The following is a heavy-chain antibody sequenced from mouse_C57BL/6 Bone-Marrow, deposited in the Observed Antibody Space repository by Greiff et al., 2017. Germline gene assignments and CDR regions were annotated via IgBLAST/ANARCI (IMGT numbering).Heavy chain of an antibody. D-gene: IGHD3-3*01. CDR2: IYPGNGDT. J-gene: IGHJ4*01. Sequence: LQQSGAELVRPGASVKMSCKASGYTFTSYNMHWVKQTPRQGLEWIGAIYPGNGDTSYNQKFKGKATLTVDKSSSAAYVQLSSRTSEDSAVYFCARGIGRWPYAMDYWGQGTSVTVSS. V-gene: IGHV1-12*01. CDR3: ARGIGRWPYAMDY. CDR1: GYTFTSYN.